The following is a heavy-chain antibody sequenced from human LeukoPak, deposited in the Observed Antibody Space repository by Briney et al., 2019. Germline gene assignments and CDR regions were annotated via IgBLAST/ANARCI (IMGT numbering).Heavy chain of an antibody. CDR1: GFTFSSYW. D-gene: IGHD4-17*01. CDR2: IKQDGSEK. CDR3: ARALGATVTTAFDY. Sequence: GGSLRLSCAASGFTFSSYWMSWVRQAPGKGLEWVANIKQDGSEKNYVDSVKGRFTISRDNAKNSLYLQMNSLRAEDTAVYYCARALGATVTTAFDYWGQGTLVTVSS. J-gene: IGHJ4*02. V-gene: IGHV3-7*01.